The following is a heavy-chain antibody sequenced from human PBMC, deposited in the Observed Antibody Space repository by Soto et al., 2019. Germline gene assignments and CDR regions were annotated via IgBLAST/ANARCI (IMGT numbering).Heavy chain of an antibody. CDR3: ASDHRSWIQSPDQEYYYYGMDV. D-gene: IGHD5-18*01. CDR2: IIPIFGTA. V-gene: IGHV1-69*13. CDR1: GGTFSSYA. Sequence: ASVKVSCKASGGTFSSYAISWVRQAPGQGLEWMGGIIPIFGTANYAQKFQGRVTITADESTSTAYMELSSLRSEDTAVYYCASDHRSWIQSPDQEYYYYGMDVWGQGTTVTVSS. J-gene: IGHJ6*02.